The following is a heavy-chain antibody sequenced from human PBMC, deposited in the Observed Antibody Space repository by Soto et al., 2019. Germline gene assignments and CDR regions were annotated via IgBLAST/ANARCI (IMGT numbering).Heavy chain of an antibody. CDR2: IYHIGTS. D-gene: IGHD5-18*01. V-gene: IGHV4-30-2*01. CDR1: GGSISGGSS. Sequence: QLQLQESGPGVVKPSETLSLTCTVSGGSISGGSSWIWIRQPPGKGLEWIGHIYHIGTSYYNPSLKTRVTISVDRSKNQFSLKLTSVTAADTAVYYCARDGYDYAASWGQGTLVTVSS. CDR3: ARDGYDYAAS. J-gene: IGHJ5*02.